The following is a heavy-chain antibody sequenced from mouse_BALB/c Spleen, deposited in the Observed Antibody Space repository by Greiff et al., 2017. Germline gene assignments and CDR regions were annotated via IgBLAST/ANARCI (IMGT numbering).Heavy chain of an antibody. D-gene: IGHD3-3*01. CDR1: GDSITSGY. Sequence: EVKLQESGPSLVKPSQTLSLTCSVTGDSITSGYWNWIRKFPGNKLEYMGYISYSGSTYYNPSLKSRISITRDTSKNQYYLQLNSVTTEDTATYYCARKEEGPDAMDYWGQGTSVTVSS. V-gene: IGHV3-8*02. CDR2: ISYSGST. J-gene: IGHJ4*01. CDR3: ARKEEGPDAMDY.